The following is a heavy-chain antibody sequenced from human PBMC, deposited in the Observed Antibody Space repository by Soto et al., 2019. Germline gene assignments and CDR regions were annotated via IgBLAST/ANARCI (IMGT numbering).Heavy chain of an antibody. V-gene: IGHV4-31*03. J-gene: IGHJ4*02. D-gene: IGHD5-12*01. CDR3: LREREGDGYAEL. Sequence: PSETLSLTCNVSGGSINSGGYYWSWIRQHPGKGLEWIGYIYYSGSTYYNPSLKSRVTISVDTSKNQFSLKLTSVTAADTAVYYCLREREGDGYAELWGQGTLVTVSS. CDR2: IYYSGST. CDR1: GGSINSGGYY.